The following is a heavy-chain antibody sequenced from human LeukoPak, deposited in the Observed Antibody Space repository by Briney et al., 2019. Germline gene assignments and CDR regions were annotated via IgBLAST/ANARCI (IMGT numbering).Heavy chain of an antibody. Sequence: GGSLRLSCAASGFTFSSYAMSWVRQAPGKGLEWVSGISGGGGSTYYADSVKGRFTISRDNSKNTLYLQMNTLRAEDTAVYYCAKARWELPRTYNYWGQGTLVTVSS. CDR1: GFTFSSYA. J-gene: IGHJ4*02. CDR2: ISGGGGST. V-gene: IGHV3-23*01. D-gene: IGHD1-26*01. CDR3: AKARWELPRTYNY.